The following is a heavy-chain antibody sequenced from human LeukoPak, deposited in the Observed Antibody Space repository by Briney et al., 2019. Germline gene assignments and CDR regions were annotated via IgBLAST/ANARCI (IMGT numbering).Heavy chain of an antibody. D-gene: IGHD6-13*01. CDR3: ARLGGSSSWGNWFDP. V-gene: IGHV1-2*02. Sequence: ASVKVSCKASGYTFTGYYMHWVRQAPGQGLEWMGWINPNSGGTNYAQKFQGRVTMTRDTSISTAYMELSRLRSDDTAVYYCARLGGSSSWGNWFDPWGQGTLVTVSS. J-gene: IGHJ5*02. CDR1: GYTFTGYY. CDR2: INPNSGGT.